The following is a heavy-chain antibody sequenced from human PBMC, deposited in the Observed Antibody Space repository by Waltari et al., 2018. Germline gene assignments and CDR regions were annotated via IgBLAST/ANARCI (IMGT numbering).Heavy chain of an antibody. CDR2: INHSGST. D-gene: IGHD5-12*01. CDR1: GGSFSGYY. J-gene: IGHJ6*02. V-gene: IGHV4-34*01. CDR3: ARARGTIPSRKKNSGYLVYYGMDV. Sequence: QVQLQQWGAGLLKPSETLSLTCAVYGGSFSGYYWSWNRQPPGKGLEGIGEINHSGSTNYNPSLKSRVTISVDTSKNQFSLKLSSVTAADTAVYYCARARGTIPSRKKNSGYLVYYGMDVWGQGTTVTVSS.